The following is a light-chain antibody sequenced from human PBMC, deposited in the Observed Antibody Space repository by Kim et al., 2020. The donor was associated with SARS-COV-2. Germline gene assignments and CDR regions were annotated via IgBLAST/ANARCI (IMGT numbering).Light chain of an antibody. J-gene: IGKJ4*01. V-gene: IGKV3-20*01. CDR1: QSVSSSY. CDR2: GAS. Sequence: PGERATLSCRASQSVSSSYLAWYQQKPGQAPRLLIYGASSRATGIPDRFSGSGSGTDFTLTISRLEPEDFAVYYCQQYGSSPTFGGGTKVDIK. CDR3: QQYGSSPT.